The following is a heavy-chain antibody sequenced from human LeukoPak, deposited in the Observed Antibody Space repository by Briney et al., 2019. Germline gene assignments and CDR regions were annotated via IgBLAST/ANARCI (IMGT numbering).Heavy chain of an antibody. J-gene: IGHJ4*02. D-gene: IGHD2-21*01. CDR2: ISGGGGST. V-gene: IGHV3-23*01. CDR1: GFTFTSYS. CDR3: ARGYSVRGDY. Sequence: GGSLRLSCAASGFTFTSYSMNWVRQAPGKGLEWVSTISGGGGSTYYADSVKGRFTISRDNAKNTLYLQMNSLRVEDTAVYYCARGYSVRGDYWGQGTLVTVSS.